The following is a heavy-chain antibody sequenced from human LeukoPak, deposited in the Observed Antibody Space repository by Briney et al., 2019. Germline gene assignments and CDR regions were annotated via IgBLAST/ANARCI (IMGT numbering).Heavy chain of an antibody. CDR1: GGSISSGDYY. CDR2: IYFSGTT. J-gene: IGHJ4*02. D-gene: IGHD3-9*01. CDR3: ARFHQVLRYFDWPKYYFDY. Sequence: SQTLSLTCPVSGGSISSGDYYCSWIRQPPGKGLEGIGHIYFSGTTYYNPSLKSRVTISVDTSKNQFSLKLSSVTAADTAVYYCARFHQVLRYFDWPKYYFDYWGQGTLVTVSS. V-gene: IGHV4-30-4*08.